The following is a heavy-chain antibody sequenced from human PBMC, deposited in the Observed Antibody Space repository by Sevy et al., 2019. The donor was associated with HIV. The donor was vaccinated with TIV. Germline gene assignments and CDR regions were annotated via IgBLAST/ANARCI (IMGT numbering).Heavy chain of an antibody. D-gene: IGHD3-22*01. CDR1: GLTFSTYG. V-gene: IGHV3-23*01. CDR2: ISGSGGTT. J-gene: IGHJ6*02. Sequence: GGSLRLSCAASGLTFSTYGMSWVRQAPGKGLEWVSRISGSGGTTYYADSVKGRFTISRDNSKNTLYLQMNSLRAEDTAVYYCAKDRITMIVAPDGMDVWGQWTTVTVSS. CDR3: AKDRITMIVAPDGMDV.